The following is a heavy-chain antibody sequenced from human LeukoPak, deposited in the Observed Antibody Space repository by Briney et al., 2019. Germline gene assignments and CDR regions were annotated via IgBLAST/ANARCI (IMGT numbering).Heavy chain of an antibody. D-gene: IGHD4/OR15-4a*01. Sequence: PGGSLRLSCAASGFTFSSYAMHWIRQAPGKGLEWVAVISYDGSNKYYADSVKGRFTISRDNSKNTLYLQMNSLRPEDTAVYYCARRAGAYSHPYDYWGQGTLVTVSS. CDR3: ARRAGAYSHPYDY. CDR1: GFTFSSYA. V-gene: IGHV3-30*04. CDR2: ISYDGSNK. J-gene: IGHJ4*02.